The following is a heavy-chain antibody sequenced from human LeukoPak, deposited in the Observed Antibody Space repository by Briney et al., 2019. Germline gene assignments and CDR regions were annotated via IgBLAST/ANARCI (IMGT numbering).Heavy chain of an antibody. D-gene: IGHD7-27*01. CDR3: ARVWAYYYYYMDV. J-gene: IGHJ6*03. CDR1: GGSFSGYY. CDR2: INHTGSA. Sequence: SETLSLTCAVYGGSFSGYYWSWIRQPPGKGLEWSGEINHTGSANSNPSLKSRVTTSVNTSKTQFPLKLSSVTAAATAVYYCARVWAYYYYYMDVWGKGTPVTVSS. V-gene: IGHV4-34*01.